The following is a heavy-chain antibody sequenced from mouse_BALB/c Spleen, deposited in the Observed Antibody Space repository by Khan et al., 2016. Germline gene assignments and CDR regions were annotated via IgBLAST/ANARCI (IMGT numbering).Heavy chain of an antibody. V-gene: IGHV3-6*02. CDR1: GYSITSGYY. CDR3: ARLRRVYAMDY. CDR2: ISYDGSN. Sequence: EVQLQESGPGLVKPSQSLSLTCSVTGYSITSGYYWYWIRQFPGNNLEWMGYISYDGSNNYNTSLKNRISIARDTSKNQFFLKLNSVTTEDAAKYYGARLRRVYAMDYWGQGTSVTVSS. D-gene: IGHD2-12*01. J-gene: IGHJ4*01.